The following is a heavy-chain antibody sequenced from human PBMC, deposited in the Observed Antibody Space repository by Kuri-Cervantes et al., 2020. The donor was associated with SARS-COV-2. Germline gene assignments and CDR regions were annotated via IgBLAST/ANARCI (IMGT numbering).Heavy chain of an antibody. Sequence: GGSLRLCCAASGFTFSGYSMNWIRQAPGKGLEWVASIDSSSYYIYHADSVKGRLTISRDNAKTSLYLQMNSLKLEDTAVYYCAREEGGELGEAFDYWGQGALVTVSS. D-gene: IGHD7-27*01. V-gene: IGHV3-21*01. J-gene: IGHJ4*02. CDR2: IDSSSYYI. CDR3: AREEGGELGEAFDY. CDR1: GFTFSGYS.